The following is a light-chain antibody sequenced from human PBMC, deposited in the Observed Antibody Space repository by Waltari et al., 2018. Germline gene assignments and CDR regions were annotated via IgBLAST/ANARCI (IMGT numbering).Light chain of an antibody. J-gene: IGLJ2*01. CDR2: QDR. V-gene: IGLV3-1*01. CDR3: QAWDSITVV. CDR1: ELGDQY. Sequence: YELTQPPSVSVSPGQTATITCSGGELGDQYAFWYQQKPGQSTVLVIYQDRKRPSGIPERFSGANSGNTATLTISGTQAMDEADYYCQAWDSITVVFGGGTKLTVL.